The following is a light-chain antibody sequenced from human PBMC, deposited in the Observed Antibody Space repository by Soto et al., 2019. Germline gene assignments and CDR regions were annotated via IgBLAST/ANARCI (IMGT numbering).Light chain of an antibody. J-gene: IGLJ1*01. Sequence: QSALTQPPSASGTPGQRVTISCSGSSSNIGSNTVNWYQQVPGTAPKLLIYSSNQRPSGVPDRFSGSKSGTSASLAISGLQSEDEADYYCAAWDDSLSDNVFGGGTKVTVL. CDR1: SSNIGSNT. CDR3: AAWDDSLSDNV. CDR2: SSN. V-gene: IGLV1-44*01.